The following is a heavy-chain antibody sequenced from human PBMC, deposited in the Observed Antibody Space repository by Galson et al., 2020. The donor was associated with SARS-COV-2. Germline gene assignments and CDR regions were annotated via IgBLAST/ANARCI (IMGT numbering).Heavy chain of an antibody. CDR3: ARGPPVAGTSYYYYGMDV. J-gene: IGHJ6*02. CDR1: GGTFSSYA. V-gene: IGHV1-69*06. Sequence: SVKVSCKASGGTFSSYAISWVRQAPGQGLEWMGGIIPIFGTANYAQKFQGRVTITADKSTSTAYMELSSLRSEDTAVYYCARGPPVAGTSYYYYGMDVWGQGTTVTVSS. CDR2: IIPIFGTA. D-gene: IGHD6-19*01.